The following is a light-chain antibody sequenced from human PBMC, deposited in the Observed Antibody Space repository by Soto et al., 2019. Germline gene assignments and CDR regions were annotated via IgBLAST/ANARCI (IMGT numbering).Light chain of an antibody. CDR2: DAS. CDR3: QQYGSSPT. CDR1: QNIRSR. V-gene: IGKV1-5*01. Sequence: DLQMYQSPSTLSASVGDRVTITCRASQNIRSRLAWFQQKPGKAPKLLIYDASSLESGVPSRFSGSGSGTEFTLTISRLEPEDFAVYYCQQYGSSPTFGQGTRLEI. J-gene: IGKJ5*01.